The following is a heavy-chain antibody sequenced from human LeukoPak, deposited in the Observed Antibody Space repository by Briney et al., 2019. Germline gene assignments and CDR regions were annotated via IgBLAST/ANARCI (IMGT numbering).Heavy chain of an antibody. CDR1: GFTFSSYA. D-gene: IGHD3-9*01. V-gene: IGHV3-23*01. CDR3: AKGGGGNILTGYYMVY. CDR2: ISGSGGST. Sequence: PGGSLRLSCAASGFTFSSYAMSWVRQAPGKGLEWVSAISGSGGSTYYAASVKGRFTISRDNSKNTLYLQMNSLRAEDTAVYYCAKGGGGNILTGYYMVYWGQGTLVTVSS. J-gene: IGHJ4*02.